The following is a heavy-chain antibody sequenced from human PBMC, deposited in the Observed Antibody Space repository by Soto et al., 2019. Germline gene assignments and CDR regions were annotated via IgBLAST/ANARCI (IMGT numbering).Heavy chain of an antibody. CDR2: ISGSGGST. CDR3: AKRTGPFWSGYKPT. V-gene: IGHV3-23*01. CDR1: GFTVSSYA. Sequence: WGSLRISCAACGFTVSSYAMSWVRQAPGKGLEWVSAISGSGGSTYYADSVKGRFTISRDNSKNTLYLQMNSLRAEDTAVYYGAKRTGPFWSGYKPTGGQETLAT. J-gene: IGHJ4*02. D-gene: IGHD3-3*01.